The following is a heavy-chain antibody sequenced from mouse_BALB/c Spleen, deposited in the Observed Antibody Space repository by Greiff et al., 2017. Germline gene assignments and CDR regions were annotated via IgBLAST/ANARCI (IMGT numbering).Heavy chain of an antibody. J-gene: IGHJ3*01. CDR1: GFTFTSYT. CDR3: ARGETGPWFAY. D-gene: IGHD4-1*01. CDR2: INPSSGYT. Sequence: QVQLQESAAELARPGASVKLSCKASGFTFTSYTMHWVNQRPGQGLEWIGYINPSSGYTEYNQKFKDKTTLTADKSSSTAYMQLSSLTSEDSAVYYCARGETGPWFAYWGRGTLVTVSA. V-gene: IGHV1-4*02.